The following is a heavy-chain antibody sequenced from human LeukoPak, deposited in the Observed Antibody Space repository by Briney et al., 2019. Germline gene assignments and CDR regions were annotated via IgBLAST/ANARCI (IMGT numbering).Heavy chain of an antibody. V-gene: IGHV4-34*01. Sequence: SSETLSLTCAVYGGPFSGYYWSWIRQPPGKGLEWIGEINHSGSTNYNPSLKSRVTISVDTSKNQFSLKLSSVTAADTAVYYCARASIVVVVAAQRNWFDPWGQGTLVTVSS. D-gene: IGHD2-15*01. CDR1: GGPFSGYY. CDR2: INHSGST. J-gene: IGHJ5*02. CDR3: ARASIVVVVAAQRNWFDP.